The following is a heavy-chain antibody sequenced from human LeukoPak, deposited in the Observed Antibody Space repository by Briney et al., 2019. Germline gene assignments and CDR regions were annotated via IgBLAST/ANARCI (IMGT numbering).Heavy chain of an antibody. CDR2: IYYRGST. CDR1: GDSISSSSHF. J-gene: IGHJ6*02. Sequence: SETLSLTCTVSGDSISSSSHFWDWVRQPPGKGLEWLGSIYYRGSTYYKPSLKSRVTISVDTSKNQFSLKLSSVTAADTAVYYCARHDYYYDSSGIYYYYGMDVWGQGTTVTVSS. V-gene: IGHV4-39*01. CDR3: ARHDYYYDSSGIYYYYGMDV. D-gene: IGHD3-22*01.